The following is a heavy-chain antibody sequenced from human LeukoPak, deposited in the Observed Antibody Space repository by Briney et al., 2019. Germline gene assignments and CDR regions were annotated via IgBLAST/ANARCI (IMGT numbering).Heavy chain of an antibody. CDR2: IYYSGST. V-gene: IGHV4-61*01. D-gene: IGHD4-17*01. CDR3: ARAPYGDYFDY. Sequence: PSETLSLTCTVSGGSISSSRYYWSWIRQPPGKGLEWIGYIYYSGSTNYNPSLKSRVTISVDTSKNQFSLKLSSVTAADTAVYYCARAPYGDYFDYWGQGTLVTVSS. CDR1: GGSISSSRYY. J-gene: IGHJ4*02.